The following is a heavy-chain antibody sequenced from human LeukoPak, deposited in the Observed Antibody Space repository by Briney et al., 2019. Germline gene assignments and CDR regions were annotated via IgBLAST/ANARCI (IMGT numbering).Heavy chain of an antibody. CDR2: IYPGDSDT. CDR3: ARHPDCTRTSCYVDYYGMDV. J-gene: IGHJ6*02. CDR1: GYSFTSYW. Sequence: HGESLKISWKGSGYSFTSYWIGWVRQMPGKGLEWMGTIYPGDSDTRYSPSFQGQVTISADKSISTAYLQWSSLKASDTAMYYCARHPDCTRTSCYVDYYGMDVWGQGTTVTVSS. V-gene: IGHV5-51*01. D-gene: IGHD2-2*01.